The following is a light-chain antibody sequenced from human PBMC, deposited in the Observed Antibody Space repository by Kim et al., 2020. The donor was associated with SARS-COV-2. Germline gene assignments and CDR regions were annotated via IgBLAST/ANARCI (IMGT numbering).Light chain of an antibody. CDR2: GAS. V-gene: IGKV3-20*01. CDR1: QSVSSSY. J-gene: IGKJ1*01. CDR3: QQYGSSSET. Sequence: SPGERATPSCRASQSVSSSYLAWYQQKPGQAPRLLIYGASSRATGIPDRFSGSGSGTDFTLTISRLEPEDFAVYYCQQYGSSSETFGQGTKVDIK.